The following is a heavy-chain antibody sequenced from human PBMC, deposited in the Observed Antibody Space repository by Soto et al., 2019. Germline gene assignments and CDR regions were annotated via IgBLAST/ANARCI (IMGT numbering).Heavy chain of an antibody. CDR2: ISSSGDNT. D-gene: IGHD1-7*01. J-gene: IGHJ3*02. CDR3: AKDPNGNYVGAFDI. V-gene: IGHV3-23*01. Sequence: VQLLESGGGLVQPGWSLRLSCVASGFTFSPYAMSWVRQAPGKGLEWVSGISSSGDNTYYADSVKGRFTISRDNSKNMLYLQMSSLRADDTALYYCAKDPNGNYVGAFDIRGQGTMVTVSS. CDR1: GFTFSPYA.